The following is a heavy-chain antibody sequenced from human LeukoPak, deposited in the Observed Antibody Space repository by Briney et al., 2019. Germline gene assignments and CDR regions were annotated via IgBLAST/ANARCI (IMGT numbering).Heavy chain of an antibody. Sequence: GGSLRLSCAASGFTFSSYGVHWVRQAPGKGLEWVAFIRYDGSNKYYGDSVKGRFTISRDNSKNTLYLQMNSLRPEDTAVYYCARDSLTMIVGRQKRGLDYWGQGTLVTVSS. CDR3: ARDSLTMIVGRQKRGLDY. J-gene: IGHJ4*02. CDR1: GFTFSSYG. CDR2: IRYDGSNK. V-gene: IGHV3-30*02. D-gene: IGHD3-22*01.